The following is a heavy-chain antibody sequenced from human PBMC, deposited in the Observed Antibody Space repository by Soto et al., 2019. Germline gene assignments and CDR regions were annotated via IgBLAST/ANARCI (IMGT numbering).Heavy chain of an antibody. CDR1: GGSFSGYY. V-gene: IGHV4-34*01. J-gene: IGHJ4*02. CDR3: VSFGYCSGGSCYSKYYIDY. CDR2: INHSGST. D-gene: IGHD2-15*01. Sequence: SETLSLTCAVYGGSFSGYYWSWIRKPPGKGLERIEEINHSGSTNYNPSLKSRGTISVDTSKNQFSLKLSSVTAADTAVYYCVSFGYCSGGSCYSKYYIDYWGQGTLVTVSS.